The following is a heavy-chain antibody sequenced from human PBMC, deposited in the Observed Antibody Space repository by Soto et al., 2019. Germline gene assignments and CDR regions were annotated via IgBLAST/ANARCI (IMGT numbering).Heavy chain of an antibody. CDR1: GFTFSSYA. V-gene: IGHV3-30-3*01. J-gene: IGHJ4*02. CDR3: ARDGTAGTYFDY. CDR2: ISYDGSNK. Sequence: GGSLRLSCAASGFTFSSYAMHWVHQAPGKGLEWVAVISYDGSNKYYADSVKGRFTISRDNSKNTLYLQMNSLRAEDTAVYYCARDGTAGTYFDYWGQGTLVTVSS. D-gene: IGHD3-10*01.